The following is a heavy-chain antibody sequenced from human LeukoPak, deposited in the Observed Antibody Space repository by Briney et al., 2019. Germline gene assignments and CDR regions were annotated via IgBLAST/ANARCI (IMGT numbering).Heavy chain of an antibody. D-gene: IGHD6-13*01. CDR1: GFTVSSNS. CDR3: ATPGIAAAGTDY. Sequence: GGSLRLSCTVSGFTVSSNSMSWVRQAPGKGLEWVSFIYSDNTHYSDSVKGRFTISRDNSKNTLYLQMNSLRDEDTAVYYCATPGIAAAGTDYWGQGTLVTVSS. J-gene: IGHJ4*02. V-gene: IGHV3-53*01. CDR2: IYSDNT.